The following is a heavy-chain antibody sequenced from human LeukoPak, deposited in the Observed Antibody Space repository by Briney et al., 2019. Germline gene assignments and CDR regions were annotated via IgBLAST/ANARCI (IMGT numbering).Heavy chain of an antibody. CDR2: ISGSGGST. V-gene: IGHV3-23*01. Sequence: GGSLRLSCAASGFTFSSYAMSWVRQAPGKGLEWVSAISGSGGSTYCADSVKGRFTISRDNSKNTLYLQMNSLRAEDTAVYYCARVRIRGYSSGVFDYWGQGTLVTVSS. CDR1: GFTFSSYA. J-gene: IGHJ4*02. D-gene: IGHD6-19*01. CDR3: ARVRIRGYSSGVFDY.